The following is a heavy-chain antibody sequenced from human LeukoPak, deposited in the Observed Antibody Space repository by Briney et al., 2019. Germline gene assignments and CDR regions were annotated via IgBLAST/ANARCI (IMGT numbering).Heavy chain of an antibody. CDR3: AKDLSYGNYYYYYMEV. J-gene: IGHJ6*03. CDR1: EFTFSSYA. CDR2: ISGSGGSA. V-gene: IGHV3-23*01. D-gene: IGHD1-26*01. Sequence: GGSLRLSCAASEFTFSSYAMIWVRQAPGKGLEWVSTISGSGGSAFYADSVKGRFTISRDNSKNTLYLQMNTLRAEDTAVYYCAKDLSYGNYYYYYMEVWGKGTTLTVSS.